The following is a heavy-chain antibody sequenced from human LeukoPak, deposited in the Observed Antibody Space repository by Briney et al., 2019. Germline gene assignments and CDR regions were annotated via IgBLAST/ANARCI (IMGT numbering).Heavy chain of an antibody. CDR1: GFTFSNYN. CDR3: ARDQDRAAAAGTSSGY. D-gene: IGHD6-13*01. CDR2: ISGGSIYI. Sequence: PGGSLRLSCAASGFTFSNYNMNWVRQAPGTGLEWVSSISGGSIYIYYADSVKGRFTISRDNAKNSLYLQMNSLRAEDTAVYYCARDQDRAAAAGTSSGYWGQGTLVTVSS. J-gene: IGHJ4*02. V-gene: IGHV3-21*01.